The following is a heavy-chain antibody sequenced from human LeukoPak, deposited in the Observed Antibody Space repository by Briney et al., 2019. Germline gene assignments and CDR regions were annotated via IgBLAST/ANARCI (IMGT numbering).Heavy chain of an antibody. Sequence: PGGSLRLSCAASGFTFSNYSINWVRQAPGKGQEWVSFISSNIITKYYADSVKGRFTISRDNAKNSVYLQMNSLRDEDTAVYYCARDRGYRYGQFDYWGQGTLVTVSS. J-gene: IGHJ4*02. V-gene: IGHV3-48*02. CDR1: GFTFSNYS. CDR2: ISSNIITK. CDR3: ARDRGYRYGQFDY. D-gene: IGHD5-18*01.